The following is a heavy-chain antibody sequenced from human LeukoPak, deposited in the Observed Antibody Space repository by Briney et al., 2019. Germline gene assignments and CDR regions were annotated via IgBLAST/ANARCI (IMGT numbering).Heavy chain of an antibody. CDR3: ARLREDYGDYYFDY. CDR2: IYYSGST. V-gene: IGHV4-39*01. Sequence: SETLSLTCTVSGGSISSSSYYWGWIRQPPGKGLEWIGSIYYSGSTYYNPSLKSRVTISVDTSKNQFSLKLSSVTAADTAVYYCARLREDYGDYYFDYWGQGTLVTVSS. CDR1: GGSISSSSYY. J-gene: IGHJ4*02. D-gene: IGHD4-17*01.